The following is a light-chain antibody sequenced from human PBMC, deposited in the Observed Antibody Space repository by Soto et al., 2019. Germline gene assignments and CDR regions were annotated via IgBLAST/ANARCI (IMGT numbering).Light chain of an antibody. CDR3: QTYDTSLSAYV. V-gene: IGLV1-40*01. CDR2: GNN. J-gene: IGLJ1*01. CDR1: SSNFGSGYD. Sequence: QSVLAQPPSVAGAPGQRITISCTGSSSNFGSGYDVQWYQQLPGRAPKFLISGNNDRPSGLPDRFSASKSGTSASLAITGLQAEDEADYDCQTYDTSLSAYVFGTGTKLTVL.